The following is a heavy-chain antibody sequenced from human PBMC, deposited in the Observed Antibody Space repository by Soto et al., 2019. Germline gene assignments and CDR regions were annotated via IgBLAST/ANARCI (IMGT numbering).Heavy chain of an antibody. J-gene: IGHJ3*02. Sequence: SETLSLTCTGSGGSISSYYWSWIRQPPGKGLEWIGYIYYSGSTNYNPSLKSRVTISVDTSKNQFFLKLSSVTAADTAVYYCARMYYDILTGYSIPDAFDIRGQGTMVTVSS. CDR1: GGSISSYY. CDR2: IYYSGST. D-gene: IGHD3-9*01. V-gene: IGHV4-59*01. CDR3: ARMYYDILTGYSIPDAFDI.